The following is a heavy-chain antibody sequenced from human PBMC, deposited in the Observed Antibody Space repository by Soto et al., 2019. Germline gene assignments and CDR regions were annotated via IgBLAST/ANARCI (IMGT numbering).Heavy chain of an antibody. CDR2: ISSSSSYI. J-gene: IGHJ4*02. Sequence: GGSLRLSCAASGFTFSSYDMHWVRQATGKGLEWVSSISSSSSYIYYADSVKGRFTISRDNAKNSLYLQMNSLRAEDTAVYYCAALASGWFGEFSSFDYWGQGTLVTVSS. CDR3: AALASGWFGEFSSFDY. D-gene: IGHD3-10*01. CDR1: GFTFSSYD. V-gene: IGHV3-21*01.